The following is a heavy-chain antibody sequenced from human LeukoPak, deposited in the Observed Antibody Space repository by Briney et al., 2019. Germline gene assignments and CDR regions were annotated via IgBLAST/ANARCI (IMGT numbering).Heavy chain of an antibody. Sequence: PGGSLRLSCVASEFTFSSFAMSWVRQAPGKGLEWVSAISPSGVTTYYADSVKGRFTISRDNAKNTLYLQMNSLTVEDTAVYYCGILTLSPGWGRGTLVTVSS. J-gene: IGHJ4*02. V-gene: IGHV3-23*01. CDR3: GILTLSPG. CDR2: ISPSGVTT. D-gene: IGHD2-8*01. CDR1: EFTFSSFA.